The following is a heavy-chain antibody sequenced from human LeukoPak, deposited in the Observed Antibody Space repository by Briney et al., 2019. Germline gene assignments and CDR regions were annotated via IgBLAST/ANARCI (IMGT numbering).Heavy chain of an antibody. CDR1: GASIGNYK. J-gene: IGHJ4*02. CDR3: ARAARRPDGWTRGSYL. Sequence: SETLSLTCSVSGASIGNYKWAWIRQPAGKGLEWLGRTDDVGNTDYSLSFESRITVSVDKSRNQVYLKLMSVTSADTAVYYCARAARRPDGWTRGSYLWGQGSSVTVSS. CDR2: TDDVGNT. V-gene: IGHV4-4*07. D-gene: IGHD3-10*01.